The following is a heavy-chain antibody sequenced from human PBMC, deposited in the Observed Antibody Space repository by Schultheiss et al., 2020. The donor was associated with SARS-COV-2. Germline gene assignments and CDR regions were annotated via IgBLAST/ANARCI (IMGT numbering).Heavy chain of an antibody. V-gene: IGHV1-69*04. CDR3: ARGGYD. J-gene: IGHJ4*02. Sequence: SVKVSCKASGGTFSSYAISWVRQAPGQGLEWMGRIIPILGIANYAQKFQGRVTMTRDTSTSTVYMELSSLRSEDTAVYYCARGGYDWGQGTLVTVSS. CDR1: GGTFSSYA. CDR2: IIPILGIA. D-gene: IGHD6-13*01.